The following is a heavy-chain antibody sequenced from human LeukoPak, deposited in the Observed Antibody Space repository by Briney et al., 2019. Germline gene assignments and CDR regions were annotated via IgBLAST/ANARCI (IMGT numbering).Heavy chain of an antibody. CDR2: NIPMFGTT. CDR1: GGTFSSYA. J-gene: IGHJ5*02. Sequence: SVKVSCKASGGTFSSYAISWVRQAPGQGLEWMGRNIPMFGTTNYAQKFQGRVTITRDESRSTEYMELSSLRSEDTAVYYCARTGLYDYVWESYRQKWFDPWGQGTLVTVSS. CDR3: ARTGLYDYVWESYRQKWFDP. D-gene: IGHD3-16*02. V-gene: IGHV1-69*05.